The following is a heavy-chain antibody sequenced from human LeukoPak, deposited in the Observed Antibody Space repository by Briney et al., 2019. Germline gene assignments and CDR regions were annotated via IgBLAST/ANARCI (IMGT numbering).Heavy chain of an antibody. J-gene: IGHJ1*01. CDR3: ARDLSKALQH. D-gene: IGHD4-11*01. Sequence: GGSLRLSCAASGFTFSTYNMNWVRQAPGKGLEWVSSISSSSSYIYYADSVKGRFTISRDNSKNTLYLQMNSLRAEDTAVYYCARDLSKALQHWGQGTLVTVSS. CDR1: GFTFSTYN. V-gene: IGHV3-21*01. CDR2: ISSSSSYI.